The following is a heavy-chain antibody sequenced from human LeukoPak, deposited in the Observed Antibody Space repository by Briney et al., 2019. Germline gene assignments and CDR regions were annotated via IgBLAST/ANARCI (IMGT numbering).Heavy chain of an antibody. CDR2: ISSSSSYI. V-gene: IGHV3-21*01. CDR3: ARDGFGEFVDY. D-gene: IGHD3-10*01. CDR1: GFTFSSYS. J-gene: IGHJ4*02. Sequence: GGSLRLSCAASGFTFSSYSMNWVRQAQGKGLKGVSSISSSSSYIYYADSVKGRFTISRDNAKNSLYLQMNSLRAEDTAVYYCARDGFGEFVDYWGQGTLVTVSS.